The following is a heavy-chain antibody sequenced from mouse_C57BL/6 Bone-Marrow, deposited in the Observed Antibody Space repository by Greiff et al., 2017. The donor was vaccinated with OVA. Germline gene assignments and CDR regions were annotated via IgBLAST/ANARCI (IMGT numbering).Heavy chain of an antibody. J-gene: IGHJ1*03. CDR2: IRLKSDNYAT. V-gene: IGHV6-3*01. CDR1: GFTFSNYW. Sequence: DVMLVESGGGLVQPGGSMKLSCVASGFTFSNYWMNWVRQSPEKGLEWVAQIRLKSDNYATHYAESVKGRFTISRDDSKSSVYLQMNNLRAEDTGIYYCTGRKLGRWYFDVWGTGTTVTVSS. CDR3: TGRKLGRWYFDV. D-gene: IGHD4-1*01.